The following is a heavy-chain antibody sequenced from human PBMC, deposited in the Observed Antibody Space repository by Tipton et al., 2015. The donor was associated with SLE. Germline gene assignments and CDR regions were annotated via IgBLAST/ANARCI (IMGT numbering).Heavy chain of an antibody. CDR3: ARDEYRYDATGYHLLGHFDF. J-gene: IGHJ4*02. CDR2: INHSGST. Sequence: TLPLTCIVSGGSISSSSYYWGWIRQPPGKGLEWIGEINHSGSTNYNPSLKSRVTISVDTSKNQFSLKLSSVTAADTAVYYCARDEYRYDATGYHLLGHFDFWGQGTLVTVSS. CDR1: GGSISSSSYY. D-gene: IGHD3-22*01. V-gene: IGHV4-39*07.